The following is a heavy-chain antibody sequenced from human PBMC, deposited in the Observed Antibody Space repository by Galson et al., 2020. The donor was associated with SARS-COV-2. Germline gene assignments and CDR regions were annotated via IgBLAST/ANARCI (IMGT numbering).Heavy chain of an antibody. CDR1: GYSVSTTNY. CDR2: IYPNGRT. Sequence: SETLSLTCAVSGYSVSTTNYWGWVRLAPGKGLEWIGSIYPNGRTYYNPSLESRVTISVDTSRNQFSLTLASVTAADTAFYHCARQGVNMIVLVTVPGWFFDLWGRGTLVTVSS. D-gene: IGHD2-21*02. CDR3: ARQGVNMIVLVTVPGWFFDL. V-gene: IGHV4-38-2*01. J-gene: IGHJ2*01.